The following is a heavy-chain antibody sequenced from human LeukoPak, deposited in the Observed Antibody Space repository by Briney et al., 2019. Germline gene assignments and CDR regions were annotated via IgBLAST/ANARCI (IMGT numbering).Heavy chain of an antibody. D-gene: IGHD2-21*01. CDR1: GFTFSNYA. J-gene: IGHJ4*02. CDR2: ISGHAGTI. V-gene: IGHV3-23*01. Sequence: PGGSLRLSCAASGFTFSNYAMNWVRQAPGKGLEWVSVISGHAGTISYADSVKGRFTISRDNSKNTVYLEMNSLRTEDTAVYYCAKSIVVVSAKGDYFDYWGQGSLVTVSS. CDR3: AKSIVVVSAKGDYFDY.